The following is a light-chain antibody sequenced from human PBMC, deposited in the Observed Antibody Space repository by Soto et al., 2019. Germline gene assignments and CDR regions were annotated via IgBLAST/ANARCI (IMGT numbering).Light chain of an antibody. V-gene: IGKV3-11*01. J-gene: IGKJ4*01. CDR1: RSVNNF. Sequence: EIVLTHSPVTLALSPCERAALSSRATRSVNNFVARYQQKPGQAPSLLISDASNRATGIPDRFSGSGSGTDFTLTINSLEPEDFAVYFCHQRAGWPPTFGGGTKVDIK. CDR2: DAS. CDR3: HQRAGWPPT.